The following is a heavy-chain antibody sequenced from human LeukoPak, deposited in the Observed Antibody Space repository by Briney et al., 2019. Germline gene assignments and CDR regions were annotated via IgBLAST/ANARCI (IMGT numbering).Heavy chain of an antibody. CDR1: GFTFSSYA. J-gene: IGHJ4*02. CDR2: ISGSGGST. D-gene: IGHD3-16*01. CDR3: ARDPYASGSYGDY. V-gene: IGHV3-23*01. Sequence: GGSLRLSCAASGFTFSSYAMSWVRQAPGKGLEWVSAISGSGGSTYYADSVKGRFTISRDNSKNTVYLQMNSLRAEDTAVYYCARDPYASGSYGDYWGQGTLVTVSS.